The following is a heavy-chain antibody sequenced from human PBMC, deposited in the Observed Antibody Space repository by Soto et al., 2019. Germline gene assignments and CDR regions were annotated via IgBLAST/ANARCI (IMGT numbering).Heavy chain of an antibody. V-gene: IGHV1-3*01. J-gene: IGHJ6*02. CDR3: ARGTVGTTGYGMDA. CDR1: GSIFTDFV. Sequence: QAPLVQSGAEVKKPGASVKVSCKASGSIFTDFVIHWVRQAPGQRLEWMGCINAGSGDTKFSQKFQGRVTITRDTSATTAYMDLRSLISEDTAVYSCARGTVGTTGYGMDAWGQGTTVTVSS. CDR2: INAGSGDT. D-gene: IGHD1-7*01.